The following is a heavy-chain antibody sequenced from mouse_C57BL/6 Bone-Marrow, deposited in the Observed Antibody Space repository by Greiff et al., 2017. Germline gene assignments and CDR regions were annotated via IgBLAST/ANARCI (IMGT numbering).Heavy chain of an antibody. Sequence: VQLQQSGPELVKPGASVKMSCKASGYTFTDYNMHWVKQSHGKSLEWIGYINPNIGGTSYNQKFKGKATLTVNKSSSTAYMELRSLTSEDSAVYYCASYCGPYQGFAYWGQGTLVTVSA. CDR2: INPNIGGT. CDR1: GYTFTDYN. J-gene: IGHJ3*01. V-gene: IGHV1-22*01. CDR3: ASYCGPYQGFAY. D-gene: IGHD1-1*01.